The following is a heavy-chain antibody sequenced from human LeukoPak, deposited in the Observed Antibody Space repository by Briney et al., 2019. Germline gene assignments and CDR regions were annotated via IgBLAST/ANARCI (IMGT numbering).Heavy chain of an antibody. D-gene: IGHD2-21*02. Sequence: GGSLRLSCAVSGFTFSSHWMSWVRQAPGKGLEWVANIEKDGSERYYVDSVKGRFTISRDNAKNSLYLQMNSLRAEDTAVYYCTSWGDTTAEYFQRWGQGTLVTVSS. CDR2: IEKDGSER. CDR3: TSWGDTTAEYFQR. CDR1: GFTFSSHW. J-gene: IGHJ1*01. V-gene: IGHV3-7*03.